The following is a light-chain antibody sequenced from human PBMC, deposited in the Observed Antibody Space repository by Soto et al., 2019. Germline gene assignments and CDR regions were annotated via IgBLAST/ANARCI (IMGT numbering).Light chain of an antibody. CDR1: NSDVGSSNL. CDR3: CFFTGTASQHV. J-gene: IGLJ1*01. CDR2: EVT. Sequence: QSALTQPASVSGSPRQSITISCTGTNSDVGSSNLVSWFQQHPGKAPKLVIYEVTKRPSGVSDRFSGSKSGNTASLTISGLQPVDEADYYGCFFTGTASQHVFGPGTKVTVL. V-gene: IGLV2-23*02.